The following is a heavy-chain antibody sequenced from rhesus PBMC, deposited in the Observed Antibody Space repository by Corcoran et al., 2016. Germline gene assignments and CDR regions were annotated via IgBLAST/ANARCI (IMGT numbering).Heavy chain of an antibody. CDR3: ARDSSYSGSYNSSDWYFDL. CDR1: YR. Sequence: YRWSWLRQPPGKGLEWIGYIYGSSTSTNYTPSLKSRVTISKDTSKNQFSLKLSSVTAADTAVYYCARDSSYSGSYNSSDWYFDLWGPGTPITSSS. CDR2: IYGSSTST. J-gene: IGHJ2*01. V-gene: IGHV4S10*01. D-gene: IGHD3-16*01.